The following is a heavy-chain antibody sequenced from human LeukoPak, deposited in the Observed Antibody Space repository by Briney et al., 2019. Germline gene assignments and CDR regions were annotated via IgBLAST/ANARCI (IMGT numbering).Heavy chain of an antibody. CDR3: AKDDLITGGKNWFDL. D-gene: IGHD2-15*01. CDR1: GDSIRSCY. J-gene: IGHJ5*02. CDR2: IQASGST. V-gene: IGHV4-4*07. Sequence: SETLSLTCTVSGDSIRSCYWNWIRQPAGKGLEWIGRIQASGSTNDNPSLKSRIIMSIDTSKNQFSLKLTSVTAADTAVYYCAKDDLITGGKNWFDLWGQGTLVTVSS.